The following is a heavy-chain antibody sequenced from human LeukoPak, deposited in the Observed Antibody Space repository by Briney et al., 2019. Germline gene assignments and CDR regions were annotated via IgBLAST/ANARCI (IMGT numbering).Heavy chain of an antibody. J-gene: IGHJ4*02. Sequence: GGSLRLSCAASGFAFSSYAMSSVCQPPGKGLEWVSVISRRDDYTYYADSVKGRFTISRDNSRNTLYLQMNSLRAEDTAVYFCATDRPHPSNDPTNFDYWGQGTLVTVSS. CDR3: ATDRPHPSNDPTNFDY. D-gene: IGHD4-11*01. V-gene: IGHV3-23*01. CDR1: GFAFSSYA. CDR2: ISRRDDYT.